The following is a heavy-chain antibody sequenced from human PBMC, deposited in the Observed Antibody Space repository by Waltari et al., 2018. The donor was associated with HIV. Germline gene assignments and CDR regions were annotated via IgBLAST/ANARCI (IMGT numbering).Heavy chain of an antibody. V-gene: IGHV3-74*01. J-gene: IGHJ6*02. Sequence: EVQLVESGGGLVQPGGSLRLSCAASGFTFSSYWMYWVRQAPGKGLGWVSRINSDGSTTGYADSVKGRFTISRDNAKNTLYLQMNSLRVEDTAVYYCAGDGGYCSSATCPFYYYYGMDVWGQGTTVTVSS. CDR1: GFTFSSYW. CDR2: INSDGSTT. CDR3: AGDGGYCSSATCPFYYYYGMDV. D-gene: IGHD2-2*01.